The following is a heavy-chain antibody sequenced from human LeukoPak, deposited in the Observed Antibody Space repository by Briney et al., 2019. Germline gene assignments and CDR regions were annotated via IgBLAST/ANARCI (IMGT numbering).Heavy chain of an antibody. D-gene: IGHD4-17*01. J-gene: IGHJ4*02. CDR1: GYTLTELS. Sequence: ASVKASCKVSGYTLTELSMHWVRQAPGKGLEWMGGFDPEDGETIYAQKFQGRVTMTEDTSTDTAYMELRSLRSEDTAVYYCATRLTVYFDYWGQGTLVTVSS. CDR3: ATRLTVYFDY. V-gene: IGHV1-24*01. CDR2: FDPEDGET.